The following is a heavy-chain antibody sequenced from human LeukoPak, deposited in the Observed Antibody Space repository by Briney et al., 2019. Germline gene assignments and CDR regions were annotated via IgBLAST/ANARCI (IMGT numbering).Heavy chain of an antibody. Sequence: GTSVKVSCKASGFTFTSSAVQWVRQARGQRLEWIGWIVVGSGNTNYAQKFQERVTITRDMSTSTAYMDLTSLRSEDTAVYFCARSDTTGPGRNPFDCWGQGTLVTVSS. V-gene: IGHV1-58*01. CDR3: ARSDTTGPGRNPFDC. CDR2: IVVGSGNT. J-gene: IGHJ4*02. D-gene: IGHD1-1*01. CDR1: GFTFTSSA.